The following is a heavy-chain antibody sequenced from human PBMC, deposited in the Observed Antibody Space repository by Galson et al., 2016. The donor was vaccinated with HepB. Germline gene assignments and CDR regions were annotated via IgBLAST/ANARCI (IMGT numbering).Heavy chain of an antibody. V-gene: IGHV4-59*01. Sequence: LSLTCTVSGGSISSYYWTWIRQPPGEGLEWIGYLYYSGSTNYNPSLKSRVTISVDTSKNQFSLKLSSVTAADTAVYYCATYDFWSGYFDYWGQGTLVTVSS. CDR3: ATYDFWSGYFDY. CDR1: GGSISSYY. D-gene: IGHD3-3*01. CDR2: LYYSGST. J-gene: IGHJ4*02.